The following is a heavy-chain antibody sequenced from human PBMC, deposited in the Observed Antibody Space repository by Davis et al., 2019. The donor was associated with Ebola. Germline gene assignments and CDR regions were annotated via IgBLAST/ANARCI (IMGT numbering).Heavy chain of an antibody. V-gene: IGHV4-61*09. CDR3: ARDRHDSSAYDF. CDR2: IYSSGRT. CDR1: GDSISSGSYY. D-gene: IGHD3-22*01. Sequence: SESLSLTCTVSGDSISSGSYYWGWLRQRAGRGLEWSAHIYSSGRTKYNPSLESRVTISLDTSKNQFSLRLNSVTAADTAIYFCARDRHDSSAYDFWGQGQMVTVSS. J-gene: IGHJ4*02.